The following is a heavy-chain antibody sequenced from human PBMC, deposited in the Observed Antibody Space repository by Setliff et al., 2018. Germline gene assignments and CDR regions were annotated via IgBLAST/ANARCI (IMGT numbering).Heavy chain of an antibody. CDR1: GESFSNNY. CDR2: SNHGGST. Sequence: SETLSLTCSVYGESFSNNYRSWLRQTPGQGLEWIGESNHGGSTSYHPSLKSRLTMSVDTSNNQFSLKLNSVTAADAAVYYCVRHLWGRWMAASSDYFDYWGQGRLVTVSS. D-gene: IGHD3-3*02. J-gene: IGHJ4*02. V-gene: IGHV4-34*01. CDR3: VRHLWGRWMAASSDYFDY.